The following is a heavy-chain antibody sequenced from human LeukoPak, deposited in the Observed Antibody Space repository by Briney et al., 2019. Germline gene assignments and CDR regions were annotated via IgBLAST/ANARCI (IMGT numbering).Heavy chain of an antibody. CDR1: GFTISRSS. V-gene: IGHV3-64*01. CDR3: ARDPCGSTSCYLKS. D-gene: IGHD2-2*01. Sequence: GGSLRLSCAASGFTISRSSMHWVRQAPGKGLEFVSAISRSGGNTYYANSVKGRFTISRDTSKNTLYLQVGSLRVEDMAVYYCARDPCGSTSCYLKSWGQGTLVTVSS. J-gene: IGHJ5*02. CDR2: ISRSGGNT.